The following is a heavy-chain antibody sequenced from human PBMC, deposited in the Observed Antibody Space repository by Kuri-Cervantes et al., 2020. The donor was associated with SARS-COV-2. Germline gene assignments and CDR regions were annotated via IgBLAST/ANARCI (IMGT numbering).Heavy chain of an antibody. D-gene: IGHD3-3*01. Sequence: SCGVVGYSISSSNRWGWMRRPPGKGLEWRGYIYHSGTTYYNPTLKSRISMAVDRSKAQFSLKLKTVTAGDTVVYYFARTIFGVDTAWVKPPPLYGMDVWGQGTTVTVSS. J-gene: IGHJ6*02. V-gene: IGHV4-28*04. CDR2: IYHSGTT. CDR1: GYSISSSNR. CDR3: ARTIFGVDTAWVKPPPLYGMDV.